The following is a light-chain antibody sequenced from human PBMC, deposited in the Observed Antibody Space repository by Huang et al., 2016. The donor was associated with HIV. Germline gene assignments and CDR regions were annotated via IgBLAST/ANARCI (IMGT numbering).Light chain of an antibody. J-gene: IGKJ1*01. CDR2: GAS. CDR3: QHYNNWPPRT. Sequence: ETVMTQSPATLSVSPGERITLSCRASQSISNNLAWYQQKPGQVPRLLSYGASTRASGIPARFSGSGSGTDFTLTISSLQSEDSAVYYCQHYNNWPPRTFGRGTKVEIK. CDR1: QSISNN. V-gene: IGKV3-15*01.